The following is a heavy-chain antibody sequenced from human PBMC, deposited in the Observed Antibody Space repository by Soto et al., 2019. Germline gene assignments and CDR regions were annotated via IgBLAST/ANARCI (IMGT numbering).Heavy chain of an antibody. D-gene: IGHD4-17*01. CDR3: ARDFYRGEVTTVTTSGY. J-gene: IGHJ4*02. CDR1: SYTFTSYG. V-gene: IGHV1-18*01. Sequence: QVQLVQSGAEVKKPGASVKVSCKASSYTFTSYGISWVRQAPGQGLEWMGWISAYNGNTNYAQKLQGRVTMTTDTSTSTAYMELRSLRSDDTAVYYCARDFYRGEVTTVTTSGYWGQGTLVTVSS. CDR2: ISAYNGNT.